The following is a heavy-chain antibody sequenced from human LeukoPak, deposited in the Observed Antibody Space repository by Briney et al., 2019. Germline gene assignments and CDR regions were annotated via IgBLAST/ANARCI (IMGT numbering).Heavy chain of an antibody. CDR3: ARRVYEGRKDAFDI. V-gene: IGHV5-51*01. D-gene: IGHD5/OR15-5a*01. Sequence: PGESLLISCKGSGYSFTYYWIGWVRQLPGKGLEWMGIIYPGDSDTRYSPSFQGQVTISADRSITTAYLQWSSLKASDTAIYYCARRVYEGRKDAFDIWGQGTMVTISS. CDR1: GYSFTYYW. CDR2: IYPGDSDT. J-gene: IGHJ3*02.